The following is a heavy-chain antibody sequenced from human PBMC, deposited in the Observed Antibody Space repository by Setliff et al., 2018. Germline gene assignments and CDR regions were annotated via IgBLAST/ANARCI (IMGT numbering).Heavy chain of an antibody. Sequence: WIRQAPGQGLEWMGWISPYYGSTNYAQKFQGRVTMTTDTSTSTAYMELTSLTSDDTALYYCVRGQGPRTVVAIPFDHWGQGTLVTVSS. D-gene: IGHD3-22*01. J-gene: IGHJ4*02. V-gene: IGHV1-18*01. CDR2: ISPYYGST. CDR3: VRGQGPRTVVAIPFDH.